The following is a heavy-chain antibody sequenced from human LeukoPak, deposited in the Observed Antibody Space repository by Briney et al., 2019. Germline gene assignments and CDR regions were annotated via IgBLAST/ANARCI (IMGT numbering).Heavy chain of an antibody. CDR3: ARVGWWPYSYYFDY. D-gene: IGHD2-15*01. CDR2: INHSGST. CDR1: GGSISSSSYY. V-gene: IGHV4-39*07. Sequence: SETLSLTCTVSGGSISSSSYYWSWIRQPPGKGLEWIGEINHSGSTNYNPSLKSRVTISVDTSKNQFSLKLSSVTAADTAVYYCARVGWWPYSYYFDYWGQGTLVTVSS. J-gene: IGHJ4*02.